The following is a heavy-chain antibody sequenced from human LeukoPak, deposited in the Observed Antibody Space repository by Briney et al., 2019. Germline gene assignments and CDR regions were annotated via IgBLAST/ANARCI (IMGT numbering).Heavy chain of an antibody. D-gene: IGHD2-15*01. CDR2: SAVGSGAT. CDR3: SRDRASVAFDY. J-gene: IGHJ4*02. Sequence: GGSLRLSHLRAGLSISVHSMDSFRQAPGKGLEWVSYSAVGSGATFYADSVKGRFTISRDNDKNALYLQMNSLRGEYTAVYYCSRDRASVAFDYWGQGTLVTVSS. CDR1: GLSISVHS. V-gene: IGHV3-48*01.